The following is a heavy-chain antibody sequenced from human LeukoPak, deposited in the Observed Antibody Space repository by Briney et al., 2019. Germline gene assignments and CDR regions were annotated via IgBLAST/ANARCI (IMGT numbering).Heavy chain of an antibody. V-gene: IGHV3-20*04. Sequence: GGSLRLSCAASGFTFDDYGMSWVRHAPGKGLEWVSGINWNGGSTGYADSVKGRFTISRDNAKNSLYLQMNSLRAEDTALYYCAKEGKSSGSYVAPNWFDPWGQGTLVTVSS. D-gene: IGHD3-22*01. CDR3: AKEGKSSGSYVAPNWFDP. J-gene: IGHJ5*02. CDR1: GFTFDDYG. CDR2: INWNGGST.